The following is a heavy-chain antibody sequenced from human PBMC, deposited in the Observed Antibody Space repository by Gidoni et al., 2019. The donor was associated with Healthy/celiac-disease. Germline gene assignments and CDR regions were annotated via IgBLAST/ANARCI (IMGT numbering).Heavy chain of an antibody. Sequence: QVQLVQSGAAVKKPGSSVKVSCKSSGGTFSSYAISWVRQAPGQGLEWMGGIIPIFGTANYAQKFQGRVTITADESTSTAYMELSSLRSEDTAVYYCATRDEYNWNGNWFDPWGQGTLVTVSS. CDR1: GGTFSSYA. J-gene: IGHJ5*02. V-gene: IGHV1-69*01. CDR2: IIPIFGTA. D-gene: IGHD1-20*01. CDR3: ATRDEYNWNGNWFDP.